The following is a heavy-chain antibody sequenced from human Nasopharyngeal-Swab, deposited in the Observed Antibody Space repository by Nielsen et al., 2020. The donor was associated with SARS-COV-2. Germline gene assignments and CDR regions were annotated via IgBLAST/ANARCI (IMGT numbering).Heavy chain of an antibody. CDR1: GYTFTSYG. CDR2: ISAYNGNT. Sequence: ASVKVSCKASGYTFTSYGISWVRQAPGQGLEWMGWISAYNGNTNYAQKLQGRVTITADESTSTAYMELSSLRSEDTAVYYCARGDYGGNSDYWGQGTLVTVSS. V-gene: IGHV1-18*01. CDR3: ARGDYGGNSDY. D-gene: IGHD4-23*01. J-gene: IGHJ4*02.